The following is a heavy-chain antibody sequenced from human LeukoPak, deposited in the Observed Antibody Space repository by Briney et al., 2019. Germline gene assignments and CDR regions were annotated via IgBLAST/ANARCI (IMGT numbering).Heavy chain of an antibody. D-gene: IGHD6-19*01. J-gene: IGHJ4*02. CDR1: GFTFSNYW. CDR3: ARGSVAELYDY. Sequence: GGSLRLSCAVSGFTFSNYWMSWVRQAPGKGLEWVANIKQDGSEKYYVDSVKGRFSISRDNAKNSLYLQMNSLRAEDTAVYYCARGSVAELYDYWGQGTLVTVSS. CDR2: IKQDGSEK. V-gene: IGHV3-7*01.